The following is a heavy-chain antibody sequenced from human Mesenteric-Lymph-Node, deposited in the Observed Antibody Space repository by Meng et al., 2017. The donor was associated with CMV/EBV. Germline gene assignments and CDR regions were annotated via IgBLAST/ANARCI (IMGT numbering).Heavy chain of an antibody. V-gene: IGHV3-23*01. CDR2: ISGSGDAT. D-gene: IGHD3-22*01. Sequence: GESLKISCAASGFMFSNFAMNRVRQAPGKGLEWVSTISGSGDATYYADSGKGRFTISRDNSKNTLYLQMNSLRAEDTAVYHCAKDQGPYYYDTRGYYPNYYYGMDVWGQGTTVTVSS. J-gene: IGHJ6*02. CDR1: GFMFSNFA. CDR3: AKDQGPYYYDTRGYYPNYYYGMDV.